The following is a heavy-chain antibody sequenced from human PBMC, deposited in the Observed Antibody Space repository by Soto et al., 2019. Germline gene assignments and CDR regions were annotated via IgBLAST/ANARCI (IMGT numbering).Heavy chain of an antibody. CDR2: ISGSGGST. Sequence: EVQLLESGGGLVQPGGSLRLSCAASGFTFSSYAMSWVRQAPGKGLEWVSAISGSGGSTYYADSVKGRFTISRDNSENTLYLQMNSLRAEETAVYYCAKHYDILTGYYYWGQGTLVTVSS. V-gene: IGHV3-23*01. J-gene: IGHJ4*02. CDR1: GFTFSSYA. D-gene: IGHD3-9*01. CDR3: AKHYDILTGYYY.